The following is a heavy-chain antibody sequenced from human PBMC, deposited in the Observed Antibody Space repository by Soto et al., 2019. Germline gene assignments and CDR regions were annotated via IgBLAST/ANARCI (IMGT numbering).Heavy chain of an antibody. D-gene: IGHD2-2*01. Sequence: PSETLSLTSTVSGGSISSYYWCWIRHPPGKGLEWIGYIYYSGSTNYNPSLKSRVTISVDTSKNQFSLKLGSVTAAATAVYYCSRGHRSSFDYWGQRTLVTVAS. CDR3: SRGHRSSFDY. V-gene: IGHV4-59*12. CDR2: IYYSGST. CDR1: GGSISSYY. J-gene: IGHJ4*02.